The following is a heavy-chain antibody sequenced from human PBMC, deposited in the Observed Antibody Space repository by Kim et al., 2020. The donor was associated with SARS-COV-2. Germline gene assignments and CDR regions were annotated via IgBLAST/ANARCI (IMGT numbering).Heavy chain of an antibody. CDR1: GIFVSDYH. D-gene: IGHD3-16*01. Sequence: GGSLRLSCVVSGIFVSDYHMSWVRQAPGKGLEWVSVIHTGGNTDYADSVKGRFFISRDASKNTVFLQMNNLRPEDTAVYHCAKDPGYALGVDFDHWGQGVMVTVAS. V-gene: IGHV3-66*02. CDR2: IHTGGNT. J-gene: IGHJ5*02. CDR3: AKDPGYALGVDFDH.